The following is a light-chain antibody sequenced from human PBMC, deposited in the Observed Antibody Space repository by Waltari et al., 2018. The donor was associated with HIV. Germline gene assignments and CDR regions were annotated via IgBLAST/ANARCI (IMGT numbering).Light chain of an antibody. CDR3: TSYTTSTTLI. CDR1: GSDVGTSKY. Sequence: SALTQPASVSGSPGQSITISCSGTGSDVGTSKYVSWYQQHPGKAPNLLIYEVFNRPSGISNRFSGSKSGNTASLTVSGLRTEDEADYYCTSYTTSTTLIFGGGTTVTVL. V-gene: IGLV2-14*01. CDR2: EVF. J-gene: IGLJ2*01.